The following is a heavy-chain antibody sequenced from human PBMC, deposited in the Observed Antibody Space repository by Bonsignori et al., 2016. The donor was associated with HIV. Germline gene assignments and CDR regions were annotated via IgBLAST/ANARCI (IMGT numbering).Heavy chain of an antibody. CDR2: IYPSGST. CDR1: GGSISSYY. V-gene: IGHV4-4*07. CDR3: ARDLVIRVALNAFDI. Sequence: ESLKISCTVSGGSISSYYWSWIRQPAGKGLEWIGRIYPSGSTYYSPSLKSRVTMSVDTSKNQFSLKLTSVTAADTAVYYCARDLVIRVALNAFDIWGQGTMVTVSS. J-gene: IGHJ3*02. D-gene: IGHD2-21*01.